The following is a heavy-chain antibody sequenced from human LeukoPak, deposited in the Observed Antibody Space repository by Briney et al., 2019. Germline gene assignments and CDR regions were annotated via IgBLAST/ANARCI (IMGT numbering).Heavy chain of an antibody. J-gene: IGHJ6*03. V-gene: IGHV3-30*18. D-gene: IGHD3-3*01. CDR1: GFTFSSYA. CDR2: IAYVGSNK. CDR3: AKIGTDFGVVIIKGPKPTTYYMDV. Sequence: GGSLRLSCAASGFTFSSYAMHWVRQAPGKGLEWVAVIAYVGSNKYYADSVKGRFTISRDNSKNTLYLQMNSLRAEDTAVYYCAKIGTDFGVVIIKGPKPTTYYMDVWGKGTTVTVSS.